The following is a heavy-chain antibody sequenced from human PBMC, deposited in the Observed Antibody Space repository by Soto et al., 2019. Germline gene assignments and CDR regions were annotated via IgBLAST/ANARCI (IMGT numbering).Heavy chain of an antibody. D-gene: IGHD3-22*01. Sequence: GGSLRLSCAASGFTFSSYGMHWVRQAPGKGLEWVAVISYDGSNKYYADSVKGRFTISRDNSKNTLYLQMNSLRAEDTAVYYCVKEGGYYYDSSGSPDYWGQGTLVTVSS. CDR2: ISYDGSNK. J-gene: IGHJ4*02. V-gene: IGHV3-30*18. CDR3: VKEGGYYYDSSGSPDY. CDR1: GFTFSSYG.